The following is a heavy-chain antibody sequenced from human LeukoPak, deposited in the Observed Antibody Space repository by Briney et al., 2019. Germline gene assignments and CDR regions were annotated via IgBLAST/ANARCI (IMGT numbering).Heavy chain of an antibody. CDR3: VRRVGNSKYDY. CDR1: GDNLASYW. V-gene: IGHV5-51*01. Sequence: GESLKISCRVFGDNLASYWIGWVRQMSGKGLEWMGIIYPGDSDTRYSLSFQGQVTISADKSISTAYLQWSSLKASDTAMYYCVRRVGNSKYDYWGQGTLVTVSS. J-gene: IGHJ4*02. D-gene: IGHD4-11*01. CDR2: IYPGDSDT.